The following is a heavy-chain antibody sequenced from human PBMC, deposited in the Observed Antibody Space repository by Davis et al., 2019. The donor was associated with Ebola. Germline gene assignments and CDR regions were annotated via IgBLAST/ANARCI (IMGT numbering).Heavy chain of an antibody. CDR1: GYTFTSYD. V-gene: IGHV1-8*01. CDR2: MNPNSGNT. CDR3: ARHDPYYDFWSGYSGMDV. J-gene: IGHJ6*02. D-gene: IGHD3-3*01. Sequence: AASVKVSCKASGYTFTSYDINWVRQATGQGLEWMGWMNPNSGNTGYAQKFQGRVTMTRNTSISTAYMELSSLRSEDTAVYYCARHDPYYDFWSGYSGMDVWGQGTTVTVSS.